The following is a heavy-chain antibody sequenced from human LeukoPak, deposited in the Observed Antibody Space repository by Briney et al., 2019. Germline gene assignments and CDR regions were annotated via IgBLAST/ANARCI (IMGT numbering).Heavy chain of an antibody. J-gene: IGHJ3*02. Sequence: GGSLRLSCAASGFTFSSYWMHWVRQAPGKGLEWVSRVNNDGSATTYADSVKGRFTISRDNAKNTLYLQMNSLRAEDTAVYYCVRVTAAFDIWGQGTMVTVSS. CDR1: GFTFSSYW. CDR3: VRVTAAFDI. CDR2: VNNDGSAT. V-gene: IGHV3-74*01. D-gene: IGHD5-18*01.